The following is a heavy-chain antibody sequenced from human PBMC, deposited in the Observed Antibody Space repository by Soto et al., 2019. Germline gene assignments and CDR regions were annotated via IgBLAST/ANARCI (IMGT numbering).Heavy chain of an antibody. J-gene: IGHJ4*02. CDR1: GFTFSSYA. CDR2: ISGSGGST. D-gene: IGHD6-19*01. CDR3: AKDRGIAVASLTIDY. V-gene: IGHV3-23*01. Sequence: EVQLLESGGGLVQPGGSLRLSCAASGFTFSSYAMSWVRQAPGKGLEWVSAISGSGGSTYYADSVKGRFTISRDNSKNTLYLQMNSLSAEDTAVYYCAKDRGIAVASLTIDYWGQGTLVTVSS.